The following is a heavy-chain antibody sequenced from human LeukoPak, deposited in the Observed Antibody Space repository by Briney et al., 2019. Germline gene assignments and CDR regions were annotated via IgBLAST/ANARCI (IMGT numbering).Heavy chain of an antibody. Sequence: GGSLRLSCAASGFTFSSYAMHWVRQAPGKRLEWVAVISYDGSNKYYADSVKGRFTISRDNSKNTLYLQMNSLRAEDTAVYYCARVGPYGDYKTYPFWGQGTLITVSS. J-gene: IGHJ4*02. D-gene: IGHD4-17*01. CDR1: GFTFSSYA. V-gene: IGHV3-30-3*01. CDR2: ISYDGSNK. CDR3: ARVGPYGDYKTYPF.